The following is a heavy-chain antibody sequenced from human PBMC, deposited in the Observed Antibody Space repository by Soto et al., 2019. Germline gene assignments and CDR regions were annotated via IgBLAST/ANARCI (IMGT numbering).Heavy chain of an antibody. D-gene: IGHD5-18*01. CDR3: ARDHPHSYGVYYFDY. J-gene: IGHJ4*02. CDR1: GGSISNYY. V-gene: IGHV4-59*01. CDR2: IYSSGST. Sequence: SETLSLTCTVSGGSISNYYWNWIRQSRGKGLEWIGYIYSSGSTHYNPSLQNRVTISIDTSKNQVSLKVNSVTAADTAVYYCARDHPHSYGVYYFDYWGQGTPVTVSS.